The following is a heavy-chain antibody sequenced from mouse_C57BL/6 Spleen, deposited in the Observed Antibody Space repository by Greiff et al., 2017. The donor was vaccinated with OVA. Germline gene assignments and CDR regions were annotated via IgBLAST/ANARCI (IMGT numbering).Heavy chain of an antibody. CDR2: IDPETGGT. CDR3: TREDYYGSSFDY. Sequence: VQLKESGAELVRPGASVTLSCKASGYTFTDYEMHWVKQTPVHGLEWIGAIDPETGGTAYNQKFKGKAILTADKSSSTAYMELRSLTSEDSAVYYCTREDYYGSSFDYWGLGTTLTVSS. CDR1: GYTFTDYE. V-gene: IGHV1-15*01. J-gene: IGHJ2*01. D-gene: IGHD1-1*01.